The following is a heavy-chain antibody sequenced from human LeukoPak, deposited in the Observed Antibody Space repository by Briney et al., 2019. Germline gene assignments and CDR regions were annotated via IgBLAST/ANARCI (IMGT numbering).Heavy chain of an antibody. CDR2: IWYDGSNK. CDR1: GFTFNSYG. V-gene: IGHV3-33*06. Sequence: GGSLRLSCAASGFTFNSYGMHWVRQAPGKGLEWVAVIWYDGSNKFYADSVKGRFTISRDNSKNTLYLQMNSLRVEDTAVYYCAKGLTLVANYYYYGMDVWGQGTTVTVSS. D-gene: IGHD5-12*01. J-gene: IGHJ6*02. CDR3: AKGLTLVANYYYYGMDV.